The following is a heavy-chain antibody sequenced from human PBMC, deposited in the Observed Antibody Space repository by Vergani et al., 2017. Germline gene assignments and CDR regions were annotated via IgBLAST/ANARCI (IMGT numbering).Heavy chain of an antibody. J-gene: IGHJ6*03. Sequence: QVQLQQWGGGLLKPSETLSLTCVVNGGSFTSYHWTWIRQSPGEGLEWVGDIDHTGRTDYNPSLKSRLTMSVDKSPNQFSLPLSSVTATDTAIYFCARVNTETNGHLYYYYYMDVWGQGTAVTVS. CDR3: ARVNTETNGHLYYYYYMDV. V-gene: IGHV4-34*01. CDR1: GGSFTSYH. CDR2: IDHTGRT. D-gene: IGHD4-11*01.